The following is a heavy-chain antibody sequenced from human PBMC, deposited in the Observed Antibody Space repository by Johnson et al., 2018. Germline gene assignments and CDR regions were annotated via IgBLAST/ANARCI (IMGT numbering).Heavy chain of an antibody. Sequence: QVQLQQWGAGLLKPSETLSLTCAVYGGSLSGYYWSWIRQPPGKGLEWIGEINHSGSTKYNTSLKSRVTIPVHTSENQFSLKLSSVTAADTAVYYCARVLAAAGDFETSHYYYYYMDVWGRGTTVTVSS. CDR2: INHSGST. J-gene: IGHJ6*03. CDR1: GGSLSGYY. D-gene: IGHD6-13*01. V-gene: IGHV4-34*01. CDR3: ARVLAAAGDFETSHYYYYYMDV.